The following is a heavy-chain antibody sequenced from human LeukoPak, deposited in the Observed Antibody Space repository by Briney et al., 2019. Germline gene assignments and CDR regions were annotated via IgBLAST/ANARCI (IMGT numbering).Heavy chain of an antibody. J-gene: IGHJ4*02. CDR3: AKDVIKGSPLWVDYFDY. Sequence: GGSLRLSCSASGFTFNRFYLHWVRQAPGKGLEFVSHISSNGATTYYADSVKGRFTISRDNSKNTLYMQMNSLRVEDTAVYYCAKDVIKGSPLWVDYFDYWGQGTLVTVSS. D-gene: IGHD5-18*01. CDR2: ISSNGATT. CDR1: GFTFNRFY. V-gene: IGHV3-64*04.